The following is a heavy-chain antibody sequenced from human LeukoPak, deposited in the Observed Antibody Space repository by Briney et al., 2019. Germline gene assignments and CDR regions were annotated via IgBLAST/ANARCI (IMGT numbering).Heavy chain of an antibody. CDR1: GITFGNNW. Sequence: GGSLRLSCAASGITFGNNWMHWVRQGPGKGLVWISRINSDGGGAIYADSVKGRFTVSRDNAKNTLYLQMNSLRAEDTAVYYRARDVPHNWFDTWGQGTLVTVSS. J-gene: IGHJ5*02. V-gene: IGHV3-74*01. CDR2: INSDGGGA. CDR3: ARDVPHNWFDT.